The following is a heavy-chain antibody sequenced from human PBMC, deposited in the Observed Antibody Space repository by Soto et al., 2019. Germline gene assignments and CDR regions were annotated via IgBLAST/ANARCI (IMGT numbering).Heavy chain of an antibody. CDR2: ISGSGGST. V-gene: IGHV3-23*01. J-gene: IGHJ4*02. CDR3: GKGRITFGGVIVGNYFDY. CDR1: GFTFSSYD. Sequence: EVQLLESGGGLVQPGGSLRLSCAASGFTFSSYDMSWVRQAPGKGLEWVSAISGSGGSTYYADSVKGRFTISRDNSKNTLYLQMNRLTAEETVVYYCGKGRITFGGVIVGNYFDYWGQGTLVTVSS. D-gene: IGHD3-16*02.